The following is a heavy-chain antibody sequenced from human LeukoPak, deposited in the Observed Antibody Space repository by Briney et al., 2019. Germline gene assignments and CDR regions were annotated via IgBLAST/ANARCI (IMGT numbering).Heavy chain of an antibody. D-gene: IGHD1-26*01. CDR1: GFTFMGYY. J-gene: IGHJ4*02. CDR3: AKDSATVGNNEHFFDS. Sequence: GASVKVSCKASGFTFMGYYIHWVRQAPGQRPEWMGIMNPRDGWAGHARNFQGKVTMTRDTSTGTFYMELSNLRSEDAAVYFCAKDSATVGNNEHFFDSWGQGTLVTVSS. V-gene: IGHV1-46*01. CDR2: MNPRDGWA.